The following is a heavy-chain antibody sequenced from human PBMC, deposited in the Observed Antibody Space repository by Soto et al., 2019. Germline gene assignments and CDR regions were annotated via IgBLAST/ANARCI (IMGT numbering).Heavy chain of an antibody. D-gene: IGHD3-22*01. CDR1: GGTFSSYA. CDR2: IIPIFGTA. Sequence: GASVKVSCKASGGTFSSYAISWVRQAPGQGLEWMGGIIPIFGTANYAQKFQGRVTITADESTSTAYMELSSLRSEDTAVYYCARAGYYDSSGYHYFDYRGQGTLVTVS. CDR3: ARAGYYDSSGYHYFDY. J-gene: IGHJ4*02. V-gene: IGHV1-69*13.